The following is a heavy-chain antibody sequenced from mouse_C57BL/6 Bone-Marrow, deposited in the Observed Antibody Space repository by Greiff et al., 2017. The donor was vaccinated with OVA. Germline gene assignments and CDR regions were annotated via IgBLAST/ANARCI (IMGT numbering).Heavy chain of an antibody. Sequence: VQLQQSGAELVRPGASVTLSCKASGYTFTDYEMHWVKQTPVHGLEWIGAIDPETGGTAYNQKFKGKAILTADKSSSTAYMELRSLTSEDSAVYYCKRRKGYGNSGYYFDYWGQGTTLTVSS. D-gene: IGHD2-1*01. J-gene: IGHJ2*01. V-gene: IGHV1-15*01. CDR2: IDPETGGT. CDR3: KRRKGYGNSGYYFDY. CDR1: GYTFTDYE.